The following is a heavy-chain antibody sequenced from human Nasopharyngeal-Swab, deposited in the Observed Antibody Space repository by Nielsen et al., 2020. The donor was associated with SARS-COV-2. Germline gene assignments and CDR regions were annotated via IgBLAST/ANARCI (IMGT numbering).Heavy chain of an antibody. CDR1: GFSFDSYI. J-gene: IGHJ4*02. D-gene: IGHD6-19*01. V-gene: IGHV3-21*01. CDR2: ITSTGAYI. Sequence: GESLKISCAASGFSFDSYIMNWVRQAPGKGLEWVSSITSTGAYIYYGGSVKGRFTISRDNARKSLYLQMNSLRAEDTAVYYCARESGGWQPYFDSWGQGTLVTVSS. CDR3: ARESGGWQPYFDS.